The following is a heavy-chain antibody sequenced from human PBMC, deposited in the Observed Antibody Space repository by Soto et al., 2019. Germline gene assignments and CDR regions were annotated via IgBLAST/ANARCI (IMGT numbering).Heavy chain of an antibody. Sequence: PGGSLRLSCAASGFTFSSNAMSWVRQAPGKGLEWVSGISSSGGSTYYADSVKGRFTISRDNSKNMLYLQMNNLRAEDTAVYYCAKAQGGNYFDYWGQGTLVTVSS. CDR3: AKAQGGNYFDY. J-gene: IGHJ4*02. CDR1: GFTFSSNA. V-gene: IGHV3-23*01. D-gene: IGHD2-15*01. CDR2: ISSSGGST.